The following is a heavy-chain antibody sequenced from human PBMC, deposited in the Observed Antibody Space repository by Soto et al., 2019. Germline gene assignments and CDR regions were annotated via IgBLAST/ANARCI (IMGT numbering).Heavy chain of an antibody. V-gene: IGHV1-3*01. CDR2: INAGSGYT. Sequence: QVQLVQSGAEVKKPGASVKVSCEASGYTFTSYAMHWVRQAPGQRLEWMGWINAGSGYTKYSQKFQGRVTITRDTSASAAYMELSSQSSEDTAVYYCARDRFYGPGTFNYFDYWGQGTLVTVSS. CDR1: GYTFTSYA. CDR3: ARDRFYGPGTFNYFDY. D-gene: IGHD3-10*01. J-gene: IGHJ4*02.